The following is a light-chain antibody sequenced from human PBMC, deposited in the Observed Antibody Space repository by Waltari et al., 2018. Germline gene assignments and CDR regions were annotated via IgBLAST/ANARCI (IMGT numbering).Light chain of an antibody. J-gene: IGKJ4*01. Sequence: EIVLTQSPGTLSLSPGKRVTLSCRTSQSVSSNYLAWYQQKPGRAPRLLIYGASNRATDVPDRFSGSGSRTEFTLTISRLEPEDFAVYYCQQYESSPLTFGGGTKVEIE. CDR3: QQYESSPLT. CDR1: QSVSSNY. CDR2: GAS. V-gene: IGKV3-20*01.